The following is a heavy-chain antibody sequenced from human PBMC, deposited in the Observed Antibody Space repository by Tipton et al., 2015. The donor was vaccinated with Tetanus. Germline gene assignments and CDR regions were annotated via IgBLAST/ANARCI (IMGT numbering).Heavy chain of an antibody. D-gene: IGHD2-15*01. CDR3: AREADCSGGSCFSGDFDN. V-gene: IGHV3-33*01. J-gene: IGHJ4*02. Sequence: SLRLSCAVSGFIFSSYGIHWVRQAPGKGLEWVAVSWYDGTDKYYADSVKGRFTISRDNSKNTLYLQMNSLRAEDTAAYYCAREADCSGGSCFSGDFDNWGQGTQVTVSS. CDR2: SWYDGTDK. CDR1: GFIFSSYG.